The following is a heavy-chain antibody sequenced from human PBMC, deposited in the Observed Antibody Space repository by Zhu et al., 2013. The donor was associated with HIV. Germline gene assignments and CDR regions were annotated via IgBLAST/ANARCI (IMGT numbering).Heavy chain of an antibody. D-gene: IGHD6-6*01. V-gene: IGHV1-69*08. CDR1: GGTFSSYT. CDR2: IIPILGIA. CDR3: AREESSIAARGRFDY. J-gene: IGHJ4*02. Sequence: QVQLVQSGAEVKKPGSSVKVSCKASGGTFSSYTISWVRQAPGQGLEWMGRIIPILGIANYAQKFQGRVTITADKSTSTAYMELSSLRSEDTAVYYCAREESSIAARGRFDYWGQGTLVTVSS.